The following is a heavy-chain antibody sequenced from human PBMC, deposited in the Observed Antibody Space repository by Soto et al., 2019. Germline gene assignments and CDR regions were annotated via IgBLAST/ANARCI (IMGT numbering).Heavy chain of an antibody. CDR2: ISGSGGST. V-gene: IGHV3-23*01. CDR1: GRTFSSYG. J-gene: IGHJ4*02. Sequence: GRSLRLSSAASGRTFSSYGMSWVRQATGKGLEWVSAISGSGGSTYYADSVKGRFTISRDNSKNTLYLQMNSLRAEDTAVYYCAKDSRSSGCSFDYWGQGTLVTVSS. CDR3: AKDSRSSGCSFDY. D-gene: IGHD6-19*01.